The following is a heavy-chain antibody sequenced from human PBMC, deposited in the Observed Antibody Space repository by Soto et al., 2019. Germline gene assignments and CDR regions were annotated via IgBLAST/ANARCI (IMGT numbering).Heavy chain of an antibody. V-gene: IGHV1-69*01. CDR3: ARVPDFLDTMVRGVDEEANYHYGMDV. CDR2: IIPIFGTA. Sequence: QVQLVQSGAEVKKPGSSVKVSCKASGGTFSSYAISWVRQAPGQGLEWMGGIIPIFGTANYAQKFQGRVTITADESTSTAYMELSSLRSEDTAVYYCARVPDFLDTMVRGVDEEANYHYGMDVWGQGTTVTVSS. J-gene: IGHJ6*02. CDR1: GGTFSSYA. D-gene: IGHD3-10*01.